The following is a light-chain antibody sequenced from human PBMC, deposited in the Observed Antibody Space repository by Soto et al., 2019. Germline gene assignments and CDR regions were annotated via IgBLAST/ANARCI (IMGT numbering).Light chain of an antibody. V-gene: IGLV1-44*01. Sequence: QPVLTQPPSASGTPGQRVTISCSGSSSNIGINTVNWYHHLPGTAPKLLIYSNSQRPSGVPDRFSGSKSGTSASLAISGLQSEDEADYYCAAWDDSLSALVFGGGTKLTVL. CDR1: SSNIGINT. CDR2: SNS. J-gene: IGLJ3*02. CDR3: AAWDDSLSALV.